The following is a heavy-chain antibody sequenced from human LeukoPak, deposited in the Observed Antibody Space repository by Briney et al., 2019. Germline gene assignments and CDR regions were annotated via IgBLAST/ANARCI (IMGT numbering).Heavy chain of an antibody. CDR3: ASRQGLGWHYVN. V-gene: IGHV3-23*01. CDR2: ISDSGAGT. Sequence: PGGSLRLSCVDSGFTFSSYAMSWVRQLPEKGLEWVSGISDSGAGTYYAGSVKGRFTISRDNSKNTLYLQMNSLRAEDTAVYYCASRQGLGWHYVNWGQGTLVTVSS. CDR1: GFTFSSYA. D-gene: IGHD3-10*02. J-gene: IGHJ4*02.